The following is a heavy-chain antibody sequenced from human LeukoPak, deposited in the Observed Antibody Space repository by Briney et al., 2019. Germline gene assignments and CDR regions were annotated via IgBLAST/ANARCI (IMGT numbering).Heavy chain of an antibody. CDR3: AKVRAQFDYYFDY. CDR2: ISGSGGST. J-gene: IGHJ4*02. CDR1: GFTFSSYA. Sequence: GGSLRLSCAASGFTFSSYAMSWVRQAPGKGLEWVSAISGSGGSTYYADSVKGRVTISRDNSKNTLYLQMNSLRAEDTAVYYCAKVRAQFDYYFDYWGQGTLVTVSS. D-gene: IGHD3-9*01. V-gene: IGHV3-23*01.